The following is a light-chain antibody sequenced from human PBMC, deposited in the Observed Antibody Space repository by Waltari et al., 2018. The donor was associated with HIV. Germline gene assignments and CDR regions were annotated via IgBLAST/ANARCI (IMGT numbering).Light chain of an antibody. V-gene: IGKV3-11*01. Sequence: EVVLTQSPATLSLSPGERATLSCRASQSVSFFFAWYQQKPGQAPRLLIYDASTRATGTPARFSGSGSGTDFTLTISSLEPEDFAVYYCQHRFNWPRTTFGQGTQVE. CDR1: QSVSFF. CDR2: DAS. J-gene: IGKJ1*01. CDR3: QHRFNWPRTT.